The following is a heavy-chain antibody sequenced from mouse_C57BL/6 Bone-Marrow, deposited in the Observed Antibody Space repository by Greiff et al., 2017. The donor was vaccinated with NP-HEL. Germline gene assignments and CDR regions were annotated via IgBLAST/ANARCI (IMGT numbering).Heavy chain of an antibody. D-gene: IGHD2-5*01. V-gene: IGHV1-59*01. CDR1: GYTFTSYW. J-gene: IGHJ1*03. CDR2: IDPSDSYT. Sequence: VQLKQPGAELVRPGTSVKLSCKASGYTFTSYWMHWVKQRPGQGLEWIGVIDPSDSYTNYNQKFKGKATLTVDTSSSTAYMQLSSLTSEDSAVYYCARYEAYYSNYEYFDVWGTGTTVTVSS. CDR3: ARYEAYYSNYEYFDV.